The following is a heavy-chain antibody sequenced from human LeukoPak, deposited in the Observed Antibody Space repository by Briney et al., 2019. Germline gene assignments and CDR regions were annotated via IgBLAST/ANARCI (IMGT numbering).Heavy chain of an antibody. J-gene: IGHJ4*02. CDR2: IGKSGGNT. Sequence: GGSLTLSSAASGFTFYSYAMSWVRQAPGKGLEGVLTIGKSGGNTSYTDSVKGRFTISRDNSKNTLYLPMNSLRAEDKAVDFCANRGGSQYYFDYWGQGTLVTVSS. D-gene: IGHD2-15*01. CDR1: GFTFYSYA. V-gene: IGHV3-23*01. CDR3: ANRGGSQYYFDY.